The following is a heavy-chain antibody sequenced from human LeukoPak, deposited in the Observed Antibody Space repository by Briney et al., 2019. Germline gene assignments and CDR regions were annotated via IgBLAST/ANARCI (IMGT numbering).Heavy chain of an antibody. J-gene: IGHJ4*02. V-gene: IGHV4-34*01. D-gene: IGHD3-22*01. CDR1: GGSFSGYY. CDR2: INHSGST. CDR3: ARMIVVVSKYYFDY. Sequence: ASETLSLTCAVYGGSFSGYYWSWIRQPPGKGLEWIGEINHSGSTNYNPSLKSRVTISVDTSKNQFSLKLSSVTAADTAVYYCARMIVVVSKYYFDYWGQGTLVTVSS.